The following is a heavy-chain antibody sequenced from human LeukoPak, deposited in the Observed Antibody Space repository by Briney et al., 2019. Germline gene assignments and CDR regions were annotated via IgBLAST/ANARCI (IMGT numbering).Heavy chain of an antibody. CDR2: IYPDDSDT. CDR1: GYSFTSYW. V-gene: IGHV5-51*01. Sequence: GESLKISCKGSGYSFTSYWIGWVRQMPGKGLEWMGTIYPDDSDTRYSPSFQGQVTISADKSISTVYLQWSSLKASDTAMYYCAIFKHHLRPDYWGQGTLVTVSS. CDR3: AIFKHHLRPDY. D-gene: IGHD3-3*01. J-gene: IGHJ4*02.